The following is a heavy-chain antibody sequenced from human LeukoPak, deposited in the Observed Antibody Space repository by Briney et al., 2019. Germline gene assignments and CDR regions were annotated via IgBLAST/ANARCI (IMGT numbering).Heavy chain of an antibody. Sequence: GGSLRLSCAASGFTFINFAMHWVRQPPGKGLEWVAVVLYDGRDKHYVDSVKGRFSISRDNSKNTLYLQMNGLITEDTAVYYCAREQRRDFDLDSWGQGILVTVSS. V-gene: IGHV3-30*04. J-gene: IGHJ4*02. D-gene: IGHD2-21*02. CDR1: GFTFINFA. CDR2: VLYDGRDK. CDR3: AREQRRDFDLDS.